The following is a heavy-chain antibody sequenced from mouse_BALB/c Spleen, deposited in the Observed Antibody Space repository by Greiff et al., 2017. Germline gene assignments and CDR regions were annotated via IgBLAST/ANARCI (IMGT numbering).Heavy chain of an antibody. CDR1: GYTFTSYW. J-gene: IGHJ3*01. D-gene: IGHD2-2*01. V-gene: IGHV1S81*02. Sequence: QVQLKQSGAELVKPGASVKLSCKASGYTFTSYWMHWVKQRPGQGLEWIGEINPSNGRTNYNEKFKSKATLTVDKSSSTAYMQLSSLTSEDSAVYYCARSEAIGYDAAWFAYWGQGTLVTVSA. CDR3: ARSEAIGYDAAWFAY. CDR2: INPSNGRT.